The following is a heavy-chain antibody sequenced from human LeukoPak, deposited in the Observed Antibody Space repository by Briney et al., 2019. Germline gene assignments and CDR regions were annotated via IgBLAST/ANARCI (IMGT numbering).Heavy chain of an antibody. CDR1: GGSISSGGYS. D-gene: IGHD3-10*01. CDR3: ARDPNYYGSGSLPDV. J-gene: IGHJ6*02. CDR2: IYYSGST. V-gene: IGHV4-61*08. Sequence: SQTLSLTCAVSGGSISSGGYSWSWIRQPPGKGLEWIGYIYYSGSTNYNPSLKSRVTISVDTSKNQFSLKLSSVTAADTAVYYCARDPNYYGSGSLPDVWGQGTTVTVSS.